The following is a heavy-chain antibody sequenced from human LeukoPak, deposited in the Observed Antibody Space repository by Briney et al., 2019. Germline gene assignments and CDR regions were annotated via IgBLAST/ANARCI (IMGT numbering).Heavy chain of an antibody. Sequence: SETLSLTCTVSGGSISSGSYYWSWIRQPAGKGLEWIGRTYTSGSTNYNPSLKSRVTISVDTSKNQFSLKLSSVTAADTAVYYCARAVAAAGTRNYYYYMDVWGKGTTVTISS. CDR2: TYTSGST. V-gene: IGHV4-61*02. J-gene: IGHJ6*03. CDR1: GGSISSGSYY. D-gene: IGHD6-13*01. CDR3: ARAVAAAGTRNYYYYMDV.